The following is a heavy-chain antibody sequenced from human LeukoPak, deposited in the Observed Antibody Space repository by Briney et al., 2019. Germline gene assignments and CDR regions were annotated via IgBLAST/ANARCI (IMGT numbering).Heavy chain of an antibody. CDR3: AKSRSGNTDGFDI. D-gene: IGHD4-23*01. CDR2: NSGRGGST. CDR1: GFTFSSYA. Sequence: GGSLRLSCAASGFTFSSYAMSWVRQAPGKGLEWVSANSGRGGSTYYADSVKGRFTISRDNSKNTLYLQMNSLRAEDTAVYYCAKSRSGNTDGFDIWGQGTMVTVSS. V-gene: IGHV3-23*01. J-gene: IGHJ3*02.